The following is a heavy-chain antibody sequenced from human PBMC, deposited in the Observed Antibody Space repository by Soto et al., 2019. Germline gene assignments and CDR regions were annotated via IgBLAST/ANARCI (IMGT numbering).Heavy chain of an antibody. V-gene: IGHV4-31*03. J-gene: IGHJ5*02. CDR1: GGSISSGGYY. CDR3: ARGLSMIRGVIYNWFDP. CDR2: IYYCGST. Sequence: SETLSLTCTVSGGSISSGGYYWSWIRQHPGKGLEWIGYIYYCGSTFYNPSLKSRLTISVDTSKNQFSLRLSSLTAADTAMYYCARGLSMIRGVIYNWFDPWGQGTLVTVSS. D-gene: IGHD3-10*01.